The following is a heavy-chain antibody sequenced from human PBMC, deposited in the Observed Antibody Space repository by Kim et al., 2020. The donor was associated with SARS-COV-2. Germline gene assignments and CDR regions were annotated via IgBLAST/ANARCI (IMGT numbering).Heavy chain of an antibody. J-gene: IGHJ3*02. D-gene: IGHD5-18*01. CDR3: ARYVDTVLDI. CDR2: IYYSGST. CDR1: GGSISSYY. Sequence: SETLSLTCTVSGGSISSYYWSWIRQPPGKGLEWIGYIYYSGSTNYNPSLKSRVTISVDTSKNQFSLKLSSVTAADTAVYYCARYVDTVLDIWGHGTMVTVSS. V-gene: IGHV4-59*01.